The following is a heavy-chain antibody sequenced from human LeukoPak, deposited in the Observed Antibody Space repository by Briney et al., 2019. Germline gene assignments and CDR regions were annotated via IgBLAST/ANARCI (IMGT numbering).Heavy chain of an antibody. Sequence: GGSLRLSCAASGFTVSSNYMSWVRQAPGKGLEWVSVIYSGGSTYYADSVKGRFTISRDNSKNTLYLQMNSLRAEDTAVYYCARDPSYGSSGLPKNWFDPWGQGTLVTVSS. D-gene: IGHD3-22*01. J-gene: IGHJ5*02. V-gene: IGHV3-53*01. CDR1: GFTVSSNY. CDR3: ARDPSYGSSGLPKNWFDP. CDR2: IYSGGST.